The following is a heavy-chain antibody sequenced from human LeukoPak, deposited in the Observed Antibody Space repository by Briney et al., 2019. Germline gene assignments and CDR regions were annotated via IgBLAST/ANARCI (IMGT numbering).Heavy chain of an antibody. D-gene: IGHD5-18*01. J-gene: IGHJ4*02. V-gene: IGHV3-21*01. CDR3: ARTFYTDVDTALLTSLDY. CDR1: GFTFSSHS. Sequence: KSGGSLRLSCAPSGFTFSSHSMNWVRQAPGKGLEWVSSISSSSSCIYYADSVKGRFTISRDNAKNSLYLQMNSLRAEDTAVFYCARTFYTDVDTALLTSLDYWGQGTLVTVSS. CDR2: ISSSSSCI.